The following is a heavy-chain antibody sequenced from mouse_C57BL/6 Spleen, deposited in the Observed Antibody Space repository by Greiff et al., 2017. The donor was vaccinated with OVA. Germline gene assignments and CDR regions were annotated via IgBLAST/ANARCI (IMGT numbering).Heavy chain of an antibody. CDR3: ARYDVYREPFDY. Sequence: VQLQQPGAELVKPGASVKLSCKASGYTFTSYWMHWVKQRPGQGLEWIGMIQSNGGIINYNEKFKSKATLTVDKSSSTAYMQLSSLSSEDSAVYYCARYDVYREPFDYWGQGTTLTFSS. CDR1: GYTFTSYW. D-gene: IGHD2-3*01. J-gene: IGHJ2*01. CDR2: IQSNGGII. V-gene: IGHV1-64*01.